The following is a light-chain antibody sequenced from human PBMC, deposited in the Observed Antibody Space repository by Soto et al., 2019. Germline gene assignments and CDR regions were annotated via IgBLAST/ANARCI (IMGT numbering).Light chain of an antibody. CDR2: DAS. CDR3: QQYYVYWT. J-gene: IGKJ1*01. V-gene: IGKV1-5*01. CDR1: QSISNW. Sequence: DIQMTQSPSTLSASVRDRVTITCQASQSISNWLAWYQQKPGKAPKLLIYDASTLESGVPSRFSGSGSGTEFTLTITSLQPDDFATYYCQQYYVYWTFGQGTKLEIK.